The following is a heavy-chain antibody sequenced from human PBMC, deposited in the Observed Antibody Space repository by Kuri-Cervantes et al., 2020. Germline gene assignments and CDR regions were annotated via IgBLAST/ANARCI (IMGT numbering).Heavy chain of an antibody. D-gene: IGHD1-26*01. CDR3: ARDKHSESTEGSHLDN. J-gene: IGHJ4*02. V-gene: IGHV3-7*01. Sequence: GGSLRLSCVGSGFTFSNYWMTWVRQAPGKGLEWVANIKEDGSERYYVDSVKGRFTISRDNAKNSLYLQMDSLRGEDTAVYYCARDKHSESTEGSHLDNWGQGTLVTVSS. CDR2: IKEDGSER. CDR1: GFTFSNYW.